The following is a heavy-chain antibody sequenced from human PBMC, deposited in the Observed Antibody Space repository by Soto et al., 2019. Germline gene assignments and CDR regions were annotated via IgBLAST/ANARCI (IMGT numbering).Heavy chain of an antibody. V-gene: IGHV3-23*01. CDR3: ARTDRYDSPSTGWANRFDY. J-gene: IGHJ4*02. D-gene: IGHD2-8*02. Sequence: EVQLLESGGGLVQPGGSLRLFCAASGFTFSNYAVTWVRQAPGEGLEWVSTLTRDGPAYFGDAVKGRFTISRHNSENMVYLQMNSLRVDDTAVYYCARTDRYDSPSTGWANRFDYWGQGTLVTVSS. CDR2: LTRDGPA. CDR1: GFTFSNYA.